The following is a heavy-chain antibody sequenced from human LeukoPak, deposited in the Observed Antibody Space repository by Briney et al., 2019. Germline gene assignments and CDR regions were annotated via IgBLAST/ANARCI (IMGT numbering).Heavy chain of an antibody. V-gene: IGHV4-34*01. D-gene: IGHD4-17*01. J-gene: IGHJ5*02. CDR3: ARVRRTTGFGP. CDR1: GGSFSGYY. CDR2: INHSGST. Sequence: PSETLSLTCAVYGGSFSGYYWSWIRQPPGKGLEWIGEINHSGSTNYNPSLKSRVTVSVDTSKNQFSLKLSSVTAADTAVYYCARVRRTTGFGPWGQGTLVTVSS.